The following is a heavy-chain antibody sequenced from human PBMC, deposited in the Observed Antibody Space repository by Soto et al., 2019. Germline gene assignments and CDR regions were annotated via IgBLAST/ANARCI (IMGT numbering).Heavy chain of an antibody. CDR3: ARIPRYSFPTSDDLDS. V-gene: IGHV1-69*13. CDR1: GGTFYTYT. CDR2: ITPIYPTT. D-gene: IGHD5-18*01. Sequence: SVKVSCKASGGTFYTYTFSWVRQAPGQGLEWMGSITPIYPTTNYAGKFQGRLTVTADGSTNTAYMELNSLTSEDTAVYYCARIPRYSFPTSDDLDSWGQGTLVTVSS. J-gene: IGHJ4*02.